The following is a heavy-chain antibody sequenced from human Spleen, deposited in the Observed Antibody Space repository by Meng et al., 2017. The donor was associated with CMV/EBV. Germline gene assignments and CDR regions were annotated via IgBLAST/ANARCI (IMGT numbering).Heavy chain of an antibody. D-gene: IGHD5-18*01. CDR3: ARDHSRFDP. CDR2: LIPIFGTA. Sequence: SVKVSCKASGGPFSSYAISWVRQAPGQGLEWMGGLIPIFGTANYAQKFQGRVTITTDEPTSTAYMELRSLRSDDTAVYYCARDHSRFDPWGQGTLVTVSS. J-gene: IGHJ5*02. CDR1: GGPFSSYA. V-gene: IGHV1-69*05.